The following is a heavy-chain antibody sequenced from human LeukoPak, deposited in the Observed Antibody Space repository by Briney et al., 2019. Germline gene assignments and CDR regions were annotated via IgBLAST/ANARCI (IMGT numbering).Heavy chain of an antibody. Sequence: SETLSLTCTVSGGSISSSSHYWGWIRQPPGKGLEWIGYIHYSGSTNYNSSLKSRVTISLDTSKNQFSLKLRSVTAADTAVYYCARGGFHYYGSGRDFDYWGQGTLVTVSS. D-gene: IGHD3-10*01. CDR2: IHYSGST. J-gene: IGHJ4*02. CDR1: GGSISSSSHY. V-gene: IGHV4-61*05. CDR3: ARGGFHYYGSGRDFDY.